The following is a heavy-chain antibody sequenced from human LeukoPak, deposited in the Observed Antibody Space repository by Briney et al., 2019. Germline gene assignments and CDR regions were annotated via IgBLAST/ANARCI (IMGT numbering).Heavy chain of an antibody. D-gene: IGHD2-15*01. CDR3: ARVGRSRGSLPNSYYYMDV. CDR2: TIPMFGTA. Sequence: ASVKVSCKASRDTFDSYSISWVRQAPGQGLEWMGGTIPMFGTANYAQKLQGRVTITTDQSTTTAYMELSSLSSEDTAVYYCARVGRSRGSLPNSYYYMDVWGKGTTVTVSS. J-gene: IGHJ6*03. CDR1: RDTFDSYS. V-gene: IGHV1-69*05.